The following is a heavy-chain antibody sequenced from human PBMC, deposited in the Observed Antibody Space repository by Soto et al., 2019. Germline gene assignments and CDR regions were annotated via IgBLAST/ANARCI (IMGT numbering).Heavy chain of an antibody. CDR1: GFSFSDYV. CDR2: MWYHGRDL. D-gene: IGHD1-26*01. V-gene: IGHV3-33*01. CDR3: ARDQGGQSGNFIFDH. J-gene: IGHJ4*02. Sequence: SLRLSCAASGFSFSDYVMHGVRQAPGKGLECVAVMWYHGRDLFYTDSVKGRFTISRDNSKNTLFLQMNSLRADDTAVYYCARDQGGQSGNFIFDHWGQGALVTVSS.